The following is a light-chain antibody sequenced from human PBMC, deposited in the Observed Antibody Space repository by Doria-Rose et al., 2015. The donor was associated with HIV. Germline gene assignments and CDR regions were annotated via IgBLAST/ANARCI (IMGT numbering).Light chain of an antibody. CDR2: GAS. V-gene: IGKV3-15*01. Sequence: TQSPETLSVSPGESATLSCRASQSVSTDLAWYQHKPGQAPRLLIWGASTRATGIPARFSGSGSGTEFTLTISSLQSEDLAIYFCHQYNNWPTSGQGTRLDIK. CDR1: QSVSTD. J-gene: IGKJ5*01. CDR3: HQYNNWPT.